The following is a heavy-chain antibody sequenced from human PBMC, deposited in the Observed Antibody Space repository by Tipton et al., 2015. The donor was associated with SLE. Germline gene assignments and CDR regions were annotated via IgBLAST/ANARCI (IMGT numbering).Heavy chain of an antibody. V-gene: IGHV3-53*05. CDR3: AKTPGGYFDY. J-gene: IGHJ4*02. CDR2: IYSGGST. D-gene: IGHD1-26*01. CDR1: GLTVSSSY. Sequence: SLRLSCAASGLTVSSSYINWFRQVPGKGLEWVSVIYSGGSTYYADSVKGRFTISRDNSKNTLYLQMNSLRAEDTAVYYCAKTPGGYFDYWGQGTLVTVSS.